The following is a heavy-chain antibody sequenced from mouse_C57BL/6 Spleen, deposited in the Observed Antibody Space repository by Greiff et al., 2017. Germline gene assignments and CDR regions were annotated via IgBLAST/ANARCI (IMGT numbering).Heavy chain of an antibody. Sequence: QVQLQQSGAELARPGASVKLSCKASGYTFTSYGISWVKQRTGQGLEWIGEIYPRSGNTYYNEKFKGKATLTADKSSSTAYMELRSLTSEDSAVYFCARSTAQATGYAMDYWGQGTSVTVSS. V-gene: IGHV1-81*01. CDR3: ARSTAQATGYAMDY. CDR2: IYPRSGNT. J-gene: IGHJ4*01. CDR1: GYTFTSYG. D-gene: IGHD3-2*02.